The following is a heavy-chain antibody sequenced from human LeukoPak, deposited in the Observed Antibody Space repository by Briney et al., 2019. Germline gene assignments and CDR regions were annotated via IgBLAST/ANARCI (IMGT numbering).Heavy chain of an antibody. V-gene: IGHV4-59*01. Sequence: SETLSLTCTVSGDSISSYYWTWIRQPPGKGLEGFGYMSYSRNTNYNPSLKSRVTISVDTSKNHLSLKLTSVTAADTAMYYCARHVRTYYYDSSGPFDYWGQGTLVTVSS. D-gene: IGHD3-22*01. CDR2: MSYSRNT. CDR1: GDSISSYY. CDR3: ARHVRTYYYDSSGPFDY. J-gene: IGHJ4*02.